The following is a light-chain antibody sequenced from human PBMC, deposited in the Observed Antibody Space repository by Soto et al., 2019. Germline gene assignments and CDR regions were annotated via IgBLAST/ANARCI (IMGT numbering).Light chain of an antibody. V-gene: IGKV1-9*01. CDR3: QELNGYRIT. Sequence: ASMGDRGTITCRASKGIETSLAWYQQKKGKEXKXXXYAESNFKSGVHSRFRGSGSGTHFNLTIFFFQPEDFVTYHCQELNGYRITVCDVTRLEI. CDR2: AES. J-gene: IGKJ5*01. CDR1: KGIETS.